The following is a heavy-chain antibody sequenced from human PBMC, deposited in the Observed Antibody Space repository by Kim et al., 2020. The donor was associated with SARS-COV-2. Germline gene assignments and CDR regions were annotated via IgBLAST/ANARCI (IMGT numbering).Heavy chain of an antibody. D-gene: IGHD3-22*01. CDR3: AREYDSRGYYWYYFDY. J-gene: IGHJ4*02. V-gene: IGHV1-3*01. CDR2: INAGNGNT. CDR1: GYTFTSYA. Sequence: ASVKVSCKASGYTFTSYAMHWVRQAPGQRLEWMGWINAGNGNTKYSQKFQGRVTITRDTSASTAYMELSSLRSEDTAVYYCAREYDSRGYYWYYFDYWGQGTLVAVSS.